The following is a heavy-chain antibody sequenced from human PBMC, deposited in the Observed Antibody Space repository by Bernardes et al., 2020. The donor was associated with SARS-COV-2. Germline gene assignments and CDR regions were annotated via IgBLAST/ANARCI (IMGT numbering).Heavy chain of an antibody. CDR2: INHSGST. V-gene: IGHV4-34*01. D-gene: IGHD2-2*01. J-gene: IGHJ5*02. CDR1: GGSFSGYY. Sequence: SEPLYLTCAVYGGSFSGYYWSWIRQPPGMGLEWIGAINHSGSTNYNPSLKSRVTISVDTSKNQFSLKLSSVTAADTAVYYCARKFVRRGSTRAVNWFDPWGQGTLVTVSS. CDR3: ARKFVRRGSTRAVNWFDP.